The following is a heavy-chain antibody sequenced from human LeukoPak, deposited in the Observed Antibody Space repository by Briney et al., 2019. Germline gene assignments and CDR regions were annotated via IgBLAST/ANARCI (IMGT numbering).Heavy chain of an antibody. CDR2: IDKDAIEK. D-gene: IGHD4/OR15-4a*01. Sequence: GGSLRLSCIASGFTISPYYMGWARQAPGKGLEWVANIDKDAIEKYYVDSVKGRFTISRDNAKNSLRLEMNSLGVEDTAVYYCARGGLSYGFDVWGSGTMVTVSS. V-gene: IGHV3-7*01. J-gene: IGHJ3*01. CDR1: GFTISPYY. CDR3: ARGGLSYGFDV.